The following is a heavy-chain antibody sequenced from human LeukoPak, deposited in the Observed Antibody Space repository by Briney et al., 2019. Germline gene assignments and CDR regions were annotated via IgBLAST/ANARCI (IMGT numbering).Heavy chain of an antibody. CDR3: TRDRGAYNLYDY. D-gene: IGHD1-1*01. V-gene: IGHV3-15*04. CDR2: TVSEIDGGAT. CDR1: GFTFNYAW. Sequence: PGGSLRLSCAASGFTFNYAWMSWVRQVPGRGLEWVGQTVSEIDGGATDYAAPVKGRFTISRDDSKSTLYLQMNSLKTEDTAVYHCTRDRGAYNLYDYWGQGTLVTVSS. J-gene: IGHJ4*02.